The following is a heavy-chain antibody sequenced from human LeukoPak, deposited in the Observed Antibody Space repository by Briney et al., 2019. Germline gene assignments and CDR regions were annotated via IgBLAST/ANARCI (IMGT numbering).Heavy chain of an antibody. CDR2: IYYSGST. CDR3: ARVLVMYTAVNWFDP. J-gene: IGHJ5*02. V-gene: IGHV4-39*01. D-gene: IGHD2-8*02. CDR1: GGSISSSSYY. Sequence: SSETLSLTCTVSGGSISSSSYYWGWIRQPPGKGLEWIGSIYYSGSTYYNPSLKSRVTISVDTSKNQFSLKLSSVTAADTAVYYCARVLVMYTAVNWFDPWGQGTLVTVSS.